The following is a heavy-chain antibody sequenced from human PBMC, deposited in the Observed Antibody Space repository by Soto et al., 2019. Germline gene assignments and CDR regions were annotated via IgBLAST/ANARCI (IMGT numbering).Heavy chain of an antibody. CDR3: ARELPVTRGINVHWFDP. V-gene: IGHV4-59*01. CDR2: IYYSGST. Sequence: PSETLSLTCTVSGGSISSYYWSWIRQPLGKGLEWIGYIYYSGSTNYNPSLKSRVTISVDTSKNQFSLKLTSVTAADTAVYYCARELPVTRGINVHWFDPWGQGTLVTVSS. CDR1: GGSISSYY. D-gene: IGHD3-16*01. J-gene: IGHJ5*02.